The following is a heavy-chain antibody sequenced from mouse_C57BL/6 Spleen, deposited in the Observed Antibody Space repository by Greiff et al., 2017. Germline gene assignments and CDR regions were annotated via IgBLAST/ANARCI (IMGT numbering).Heavy chain of an antibody. V-gene: IGHV5-6*01. Sequence: EVKLMESGGDLVKPGGSLKLSCAASGFTFSSYGMSWVRQTPDKRLEWVATISSGGSYTYYPDSVKGRFTISRDNAKNTLYLQMSSLKSEDTAMYYCARQSSDYFDYWGQGTTLTVSA. J-gene: IGHJ2*01. CDR1: GFTFSSYG. CDR2: ISSGGSYT. D-gene: IGHD1-1*01. CDR3: ARQSSDYFDY.